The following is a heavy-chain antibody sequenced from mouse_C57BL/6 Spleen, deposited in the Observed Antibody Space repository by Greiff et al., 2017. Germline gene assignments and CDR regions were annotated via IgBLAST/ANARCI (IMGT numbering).Heavy chain of an antibody. D-gene: IGHD1-2*01. V-gene: IGHV1-55*01. Sequence: QVQLQQPGAELVKPGASVKMSCKASGYTFTSYWITWVKQRPGQGLEWIGDIYPGSGSTNYNEKFKSKATLTVDTSSSTAYMQLSSLTSEDSAVYYCARGRITTAYYAMDYWGQGTSVTVSS. J-gene: IGHJ4*01. CDR2: IYPGSGST. CDR3: ARGRITTAYYAMDY. CDR1: GYTFTSYW.